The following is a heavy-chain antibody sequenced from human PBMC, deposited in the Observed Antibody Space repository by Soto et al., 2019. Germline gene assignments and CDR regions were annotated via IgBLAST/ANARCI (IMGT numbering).Heavy chain of an antibody. V-gene: IGHV4-61*01. J-gene: IGHJ4*02. CDR3: GASISIFGVVPF. D-gene: IGHD3-3*01. CDR2: VYYSGST. CDR1: GGSVSRVSYY. Sequence: SETLSLTCNVSGGSVSRVSYYWSWIRQSPGKGLEWIGYVYYSGSTNYNPSLKSRVTISVDTSKNQFSLKLRSVTAADTAVYYCGASISIFGVVPFWGQGTLVTVSS.